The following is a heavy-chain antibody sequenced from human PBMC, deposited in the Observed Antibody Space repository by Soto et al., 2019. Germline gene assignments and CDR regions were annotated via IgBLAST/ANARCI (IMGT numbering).Heavy chain of an antibody. Sequence: QVQLQESGPGLVKPSQTLSLTCTVSGGSITSSGFYWSWIRQLPGKGLEWIGYIYYGGSTYYNPSLKSRVTISVDTSKNQFSLKLPSVTAADTAVYYCTYGSGSPYYFAYWGLGTPTTVSS. D-gene: IGHD3-10*01. J-gene: IGHJ4*02. CDR2: IYYGGST. CDR3: TYGSGSPYYFAY. CDR1: GGSITSSGFY. V-gene: IGHV4-31*03.